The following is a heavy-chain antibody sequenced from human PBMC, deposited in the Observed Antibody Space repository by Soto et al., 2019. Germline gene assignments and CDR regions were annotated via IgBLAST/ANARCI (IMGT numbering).Heavy chain of an antibody. CDR2: ISAYNGNT. CDR1: GYTFTSYG. J-gene: IGHJ6*02. Sequence: QVQLVQSGAEVKKPGASVKVSCKASGYTFTSYGISWVRQAPGQGLEWMGWISAYNGNTNYAQKLQGRVTMTTDTSTSTAYMERRSRRSDDTAVYYCAREPLLWCGGYGMDVWGQGTTVTVSS. D-gene: IGHD3-10*01. CDR3: AREPLLWCGGYGMDV. V-gene: IGHV1-18*01.